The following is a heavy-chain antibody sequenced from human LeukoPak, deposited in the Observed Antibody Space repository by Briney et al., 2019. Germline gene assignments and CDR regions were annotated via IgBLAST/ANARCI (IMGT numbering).Heavy chain of an antibody. CDR1: GNYW. CDR2: INSDGSWT. J-gene: IGHJ4*02. V-gene: IGHV3-74*01. Sequence: GGSLRLSCAASGNYWMHWVRQAPGKGLVWVSHINSDGSWTSYADSMKGRFTISKDNAKNTVYLQMNNLRAEDTAVYYCVSFYEAYWGRGTLVTVSS. D-gene: IGHD2/OR15-2a*01. CDR3: VSFYEAY.